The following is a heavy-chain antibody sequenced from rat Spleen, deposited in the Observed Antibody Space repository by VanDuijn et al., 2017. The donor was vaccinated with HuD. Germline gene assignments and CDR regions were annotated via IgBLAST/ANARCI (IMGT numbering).Heavy chain of an antibody. J-gene: IGHJ2*01. CDR1: GYSITSSYR. CDR3: ARHAYGGYPYYFDY. D-gene: IGHD1-11*01. V-gene: IGHV3-3*01. CDR2: INSAGST. Sequence: EVQLQESGPGLVKPSQSLSLTCSVTGYSITSSYRWNWIRKFPGNKLEWMGYINSAGSTNYNPSLKSRISITRDTSKNQFFLQVNSVTTEDTATYYCARHAYGGYPYYFDYWGQGVMVTVSS.